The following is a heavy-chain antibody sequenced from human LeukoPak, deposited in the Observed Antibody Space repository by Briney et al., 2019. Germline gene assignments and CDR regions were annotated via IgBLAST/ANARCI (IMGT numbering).Heavy chain of an antibody. V-gene: IGHV3-30*18. Sequence: GGSLRLSCAASGFTFSSYGMHWVRQAPGKGLEWVAVISYDGSNKYYADSVKGRFTISRDNSKNTLYLQMNSLRAEDTAVYYCAKDWDYSSGSYSGYFDYWGQGTLVTVSS. J-gene: IGHJ4*02. CDR2: ISYDGSNK. CDR1: GFTFSSYG. D-gene: IGHD3-10*01. CDR3: AKDWDYSSGSYSGYFDY.